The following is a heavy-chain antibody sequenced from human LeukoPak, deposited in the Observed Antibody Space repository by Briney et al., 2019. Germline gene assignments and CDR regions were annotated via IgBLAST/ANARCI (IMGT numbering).Heavy chain of an antibody. D-gene: IGHD6-13*01. Sequence: SGGSLRLSFAASGFTFSSYAMSWVRQAPGKGLEWVSGISGSGDSTDYADSVKGRFTISRDNSKNTLYLQMDSLRAEDTAVYYCAKVHQHSSSWYYFDYWGQGTLVTVSS. CDR2: ISGSGDST. J-gene: IGHJ4*02. V-gene: IGHV3-23*01. CDR1: GFTFSSYA. CDR3: AKVHQHSSSWYYFDY.